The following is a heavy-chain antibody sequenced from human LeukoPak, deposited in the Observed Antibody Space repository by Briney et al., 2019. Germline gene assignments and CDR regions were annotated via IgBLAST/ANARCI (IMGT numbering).Heavy chain of an antibody. D-gene: IGHD2-2*02. CDR1: GYSFTSYW. J-gene: IGHJ6*03. CDR3: ARHPPRYCSSTSCYTDYYCMDV. Sequence: GESLKISCKGSGYSFTSYWIGWVRQMPGKGLEWMGIIYPGDSDTRYSPSFQGQVTISADKSISTAYLQWSSLKASDTAMYYCARHPPRYCSSTSCYTDYYCMDVWGKGTTVTVSS. V-gene: IGHV5-51*01. CDR2: IYPGDSDT.